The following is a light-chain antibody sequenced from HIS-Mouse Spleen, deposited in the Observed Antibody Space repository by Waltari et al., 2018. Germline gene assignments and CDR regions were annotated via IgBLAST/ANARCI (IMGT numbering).Light chain of an antibody. Sequence: NFMLTQPHSVSESPGKTVTISCTRSSGSIASNYVQWYQQRPGSAPTTVIYEDNQRPSGGPDRFSGSIYSSSNSASLTISGLKTEDEADYYCQSYDSSNPWVFGGGTKLTVL. J-gene: IGLJ3*02. CDR1: SGSIASNY. CDR2: EDN. CDR3: QSYDSSNPWV. V-gene: IGLV6-57*04.